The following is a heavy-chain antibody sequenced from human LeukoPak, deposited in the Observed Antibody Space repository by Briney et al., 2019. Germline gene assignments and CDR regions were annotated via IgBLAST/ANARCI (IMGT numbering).Heavy chain of an antibody. J-gene: IGHJ4*02. CDR1: GGSISSYY. V-gene: IGHV4-59*01. CDR3: ARGPGMGYCSSTSCPTDY. D-gene: IGHD2-2*01. CDR2: IYYSGST. Sequence: SETLSLTCTVSGGSISSYYWSWIRQPPGKGLEWIGYIYYSGSTNYNPSLKSRVTISVDTSKNQFSLKLSSVTAADTAVYYCARGPGMGYCSSTSCPTDYWGQGTLVTVSS.